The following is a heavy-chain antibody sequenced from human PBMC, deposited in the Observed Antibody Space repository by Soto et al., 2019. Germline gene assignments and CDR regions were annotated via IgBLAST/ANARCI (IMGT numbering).Heavy chain of an antibody. Sequence: SETLSLTCTVSGGSISSYYWSWIRQPPGKGLEWIGYIYYSGSTNYNPSLKSRVTISVDTSKNQFSLKLSSVTAADTAVYYCARHQGIAVAGIFDYWGQGTLVTVSS. CDR3: ARHQGIAVAGIFDY. CDR2: IYYSGST. CDR1: GGSISSYY. J-gene: IGHJ4*02. D-gene: IGHD6-19*01. V-gene: IGHV4-59*08.